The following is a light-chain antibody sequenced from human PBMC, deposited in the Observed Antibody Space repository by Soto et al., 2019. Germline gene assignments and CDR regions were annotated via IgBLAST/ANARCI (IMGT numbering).Light chain of an antibody. Sequence: NFMLTQPHSVSESPGKTGIISCTRSSGSIASNYVQWYQQRPGSAPTIVIYEDNQRPSGVPDRFSGSVDSSSNSASLTISGLKTEDEADYYCHSYESNNVVFGGGTKLTVL. J-gene: IGLJ3*02. CDR1: SGSIASNY. CDR3: HSYESNNVV. V-gene: IGLV6-57*03. CDR2: EDN.